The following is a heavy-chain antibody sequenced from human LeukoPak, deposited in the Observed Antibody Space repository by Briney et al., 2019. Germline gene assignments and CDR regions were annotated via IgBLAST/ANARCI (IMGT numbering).Heavy chain of an antibody. CDR2: IYYSGST. CDR1: GGSISSYY. D-gene: IGHD2/OR15-2a*01. Sequence: KPSETLSLTCTVSGGSISSYYWSWIRQPPGKGLEWIGYIYYSGSTNYNPSLKSRVTISVDTSKNQFSLKLSSVTAADTAVYYCARDRHDSTLGYWGQGTLVTVSS. V-gene: IGHV4-59*01. CDR3: ARDRHDSTLGY. J-gene: IGHJ4*02.